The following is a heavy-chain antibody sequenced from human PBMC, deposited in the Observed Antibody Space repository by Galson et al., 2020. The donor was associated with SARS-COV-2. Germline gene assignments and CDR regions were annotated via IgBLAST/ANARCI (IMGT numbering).Heavy chain of an antibody. D-gene: IGHD3-22*01. CDR2: IKQDGSEK. J-gene: IGHJ6*02. CDR1: GFTFSSYW. Sequence: GGSLRLSCAASGFTFSSYWMSWVRQAPGKGLEWVANIKQDGSEKYYVDSVKGRFTISRDNAKNSLYLQMNSLRAEDTAVYYCARDPDFTYYYDSSGSYYYYYGMDVWGQGTTVTVSS. V-gene: IGHV3-7*03. CDR3: ARDPDFTYYYDSSGSYYYYYGMDV.